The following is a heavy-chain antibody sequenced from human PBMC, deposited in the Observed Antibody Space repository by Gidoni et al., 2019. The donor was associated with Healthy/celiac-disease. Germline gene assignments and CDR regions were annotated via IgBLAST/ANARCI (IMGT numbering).Heavy chain of an antibody. J-gene: IGHJ4*02. Sequence: QLQLQESGPGLVKPSETLSLTCTVSGCSISSSSYYWGWIRRPPGKGLEWIGSIYYSGSTYYNPSLKSRVTISVDTSKNQFSLKLSSVTAADTAVYYCARHGYSSSWYSFDYWGQGTLVTVSS. D-gene: IGHD6-13*01. CDR1: GCSISSSSYY. CDR2: IYYSGST. CDR3: ARHGYSSSWYSFDY. V-gene: IGHV4-39*01.